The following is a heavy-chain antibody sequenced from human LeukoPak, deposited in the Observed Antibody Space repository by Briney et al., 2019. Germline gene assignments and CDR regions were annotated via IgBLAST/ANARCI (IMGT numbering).Heavy chain of an antibody. D-gene: IGHD3-3*01. V-gene: IGHV3-15*01. J-gene: IGHJ4*02. CDR1: GFAFTSAW. CDR3: ITGDYDFWSGFYSPNHYFDY. Sequence: GGSLRLSCAASGFAFTSAWMSWVRQAPGKGLEWVGRIKGKTAAGAPDYVASVKGRFTISRDDSKNTLFLQMNSLKTEDTAVYYCITGDYDFWSGFYSPNHYFDYWGQGTLVTVSS. CDR2: IKGKTAAGAP.